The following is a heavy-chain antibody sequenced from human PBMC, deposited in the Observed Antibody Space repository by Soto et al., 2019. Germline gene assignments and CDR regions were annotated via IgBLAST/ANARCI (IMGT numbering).Heavy chain of an antibody. V-gene: IGHV4-34*01. Sequence: QVRLQQWGAGLLKPSETLSLTCAVYGASFTGYYWTWLRQPPGKGLEWIGEVSHSGTTKYNPSLKSRVTISLDTSKSQFSLELTSVTAEDTAVYYCARYGGTAIWYFDIWGRGTSVSVSS. D-gene: IGHD2-15*01. CDR2: VSHSGTT. J-gene: IGHJ2*01. CDR3: ARYGGTAIWYFDI. CDR1: GASFTGYY.